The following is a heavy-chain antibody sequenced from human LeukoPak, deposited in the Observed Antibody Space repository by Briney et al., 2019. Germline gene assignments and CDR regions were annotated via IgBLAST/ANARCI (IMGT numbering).Heavy chain of an antibody. CDR3: AKDMTLYSQAKNDY. Sequence: GGSLRLSCAASGFTFSSYAMSWVRQAPGKGLEWVSAISGSGASTYYADSVKGRFTISRDNSKNTLYLQMNSLRAEDTAVYYCAKDMTLYSQAKNDYWGQGTLVTVSS. J-gene: IGHJ4*02. CDR2: ISGSGAST. CDR1: GFTFSSYA. D-gene: IGHD4-11*01. V-gene: IGHV3-23*01.